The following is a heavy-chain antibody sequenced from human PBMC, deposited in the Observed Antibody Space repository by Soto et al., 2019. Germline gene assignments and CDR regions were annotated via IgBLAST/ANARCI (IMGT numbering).Heavy chain of an antibody. CDR1: GYSFTSYW. Sequence: GESLKISCKGSGYSFTSYWISWVRQMPGKGLEWMGRIDPSDSYTNYSPSFHGHVTISADKSISTAYLQWSSLKASDTAMYYCARNPSIYVWGSYRNFYGMDVWGQGTTVTVSS. D-gene: IGHD3-16*02. V-gene: IGHV5-10-1*01. CDR3: ARNPSIYVWGSYRNFYGMDV. J-gene: IGHJ6*02. CDR2: IDPSDSYT.